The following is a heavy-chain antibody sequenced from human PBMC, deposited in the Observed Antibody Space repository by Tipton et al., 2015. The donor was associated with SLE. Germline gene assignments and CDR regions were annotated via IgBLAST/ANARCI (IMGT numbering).Heavy chain of an antibody. D-gene: IGHD1-26*01. CDR3: ARDLTEQGGMDV. CDR1: GGSISSSSYY. CDR2: IYYSGST. V-gene: IGHV4-61*01. J-gene: IGHJ6*02. Sequence: LRLSCTVSGGSISSSSYYWGWIRQPPGKGLEWIGYIYYSGSTNYNPSLKSRVTISVDTSKNQFSLKLSSVTAADTAVYYCARDLTEQGGMDVWGQGTTVTVSS.